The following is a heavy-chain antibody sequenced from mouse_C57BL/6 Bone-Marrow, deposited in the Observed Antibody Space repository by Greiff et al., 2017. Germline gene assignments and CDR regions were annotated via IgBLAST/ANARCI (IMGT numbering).Heavy chain of an antibody. CDR3: EGITAVVATGGVDY. J-gene: IGHJ4*01. CDR1: GYAFSSSG. CDR2: FYPGDGDP. Sequence: QVQLQRSGPGLVKPGASVTISGRASGYAFSSSGCNWVRQRPGKGLEWIGRFYPGDGDPNYNGKFKGKATVTADKSSSTAYMQLSSLTSEDSAVYVGEGITAVVATGGVDYRGQGIADTV. D-gene: IGHD1-1*01. V-gene: IGHV1-82*01.